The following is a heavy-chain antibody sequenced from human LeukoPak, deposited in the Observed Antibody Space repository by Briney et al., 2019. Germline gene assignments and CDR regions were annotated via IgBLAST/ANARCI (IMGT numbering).Heavy chain of an antibody. V-gene: IGHV3-48*02. CDR3: ARAHYDGDY. J-gene: IGHJ4*02. CDR1: GFTFSTYS. Sequence: GGSLRLSCAASGFTFSTYSMNLVRQAPGKGLEWVSYISGSSSTIYYADSVKGRFTISRDNGKNSLYLQMNSLRDEDTAVYYCARAHYDGDYWGQGTLVTVSS. D-gene: IGHD3-22*01. CDR2: ISGSSSTI.